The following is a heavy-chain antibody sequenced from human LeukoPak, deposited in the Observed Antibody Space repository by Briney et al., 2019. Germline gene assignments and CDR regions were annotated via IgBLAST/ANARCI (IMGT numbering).Heavy chain of an antibody. CDR2: ISGSGDST. D-gene: IGHD6-6*01. CDR1: GFTFSSYA. V-gene: IGHV3-23*01. J-gene: IGHJ4*02. Sequence: GGSLRLSCAASGFTFSSYAMSWVRQAPGKGLEWVSSISGSGDSTYYADSVKGRFTISRDNSKKTVSLQMNNLRAEDTAVYYCAKPPSIASRANYWGRGTLVTASS. CDR3: AKPPSIASRANY.